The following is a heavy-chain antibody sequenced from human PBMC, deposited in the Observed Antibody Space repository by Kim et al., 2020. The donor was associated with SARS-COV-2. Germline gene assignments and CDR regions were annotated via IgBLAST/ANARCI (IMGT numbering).Heavy chain of an antibody. CDR2: IWYDGSNK. J-gene: IGHJ6*02. Sequence: GGSLRLSCAASGFSFSTYGIHWVRPAPGRGLEWVALIWYDGSNKYYADSVNGRFTISRDNSKNTLYLQMNSLRADDTAVYYCARARSSGWSLGFWGMDVWGQGTTVTVSS. CDR1: GFSFSTYG. V-gene: IGHV3-33*01. D-gene: IGHD6-19*01. CDR3: ARARSSGWSLGFWGMDV.